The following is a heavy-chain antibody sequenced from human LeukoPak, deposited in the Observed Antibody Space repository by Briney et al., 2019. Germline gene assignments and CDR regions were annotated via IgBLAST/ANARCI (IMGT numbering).Heavy chain of an antibody. Sequence: GGSLKLSCAASGFTFSGSAIHWVRQASGKGLEWVGRIRSKANSYATAHAASVKGRFTISRDNSKNTAYLQMNSLKTEDTAVYYCARNLEGATSDWGQGTLVTVSS. CDR3: ARNLEGATSD. D-gene: IGHD1-26*01. J-gene: IGHJ4*02. CDR2: IRSKANSYAT. CDR1: GFTFSGSA. V-gene: IGHV3-73*01.